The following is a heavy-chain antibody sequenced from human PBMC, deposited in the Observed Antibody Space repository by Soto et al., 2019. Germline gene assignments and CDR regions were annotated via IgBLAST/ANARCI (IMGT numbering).Heavy chain of an antibody. D-gene: IGHD1-1*01. CDR2: IKQDGSEK. CDR1: EFAYRGGC. Sequence: GGSLRQSFADSEFAYRGGCRSWVRQAPGKGLEWVANIKQDGSEKYYVDSVKGRFTISRDNAKNSLYLQMNSLRAEDTAVYYCARVWTAFDYWGQGTLVTVSS. CDR3: ARVWTAFDY. V-gene: IGHV3-7*01. J-gene: IGHJ4*02.